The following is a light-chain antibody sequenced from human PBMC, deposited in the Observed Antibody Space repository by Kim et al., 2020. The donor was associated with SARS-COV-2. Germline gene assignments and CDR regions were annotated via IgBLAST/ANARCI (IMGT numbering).Light chain of an antibody. CDR3: AAWDDTLSGRV. CDR2: RSN. CDR1: SSNIGPNY. V-gene: IGLV1-47*01. Sequence: GQRVTISCSGSSSNIGPNYVYWYQQLPGTAPKVLIYRSNERPSGVPDRFSGSKSGTSASLAISGLRSEDEADYYCAAWDDTLSGRVFGGGTQLTVL. J-gene: IGLJ3*02.